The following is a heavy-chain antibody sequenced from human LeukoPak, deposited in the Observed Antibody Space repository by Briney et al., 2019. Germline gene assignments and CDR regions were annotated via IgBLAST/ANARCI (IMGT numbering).Heavy chain of an antibody. CDR1: GYTFSDYW. J-gene: IGHJ4*02. CDR3: ARGRFCDSGNCYLDY. Sequence: GGSLRLSCAASGYTFSDYWMSWVRHAPGKGLERVANIKPDGRDKYHVDSVKGRFTISRDNAKASLYLLMNSLRAEDTAVYYCARGRFCDSGNCYLDYWGQGTLVTVSS. CDR2: IKPDGRDK. V-gene: IGHV3-7*01. D-gene: IGHD4-23*01.